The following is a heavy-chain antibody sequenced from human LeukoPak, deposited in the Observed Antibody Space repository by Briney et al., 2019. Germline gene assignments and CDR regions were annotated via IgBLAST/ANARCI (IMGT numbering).Heavy chain of an antibody. CDR2: ISSSSSYI. J-gene: IGHJ3*02. CDR1: GFTFSSYS. V-gene: IGHV3-21*01. Sequence: PGGSLRLSCGASGFTFSSYSMNWVRQAPGKGLEWVSSISSSSSYIYYADSVKGRFTISRDNAKNSLYLQMNSLRAEDTAVYYCARDVRGAFDIWGQGTMVTVSS. CDR3: ARDVRGAFDI.